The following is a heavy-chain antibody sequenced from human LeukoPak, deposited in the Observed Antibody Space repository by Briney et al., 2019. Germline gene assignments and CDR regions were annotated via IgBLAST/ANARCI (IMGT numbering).Heavy chain of an antibody. J-gene: IGHJ4*02. CDR3: ARDPRGNYFDY. CDR1: GFTFSDYY. D-gene: IGHD3-16*01. Sequence: GGSLRLSCAASGFTFSDYYMSWVRQAPGEGLDWVAAIKPDGSEQYYVDSVKGRFTISRDNAKNSLFLQMNSLRAEDTALYYCARDPRGNYFDYWGQGTLVTVSS. CDR2: IKPDGSEQ. V-gene: IGHV3-7*01.